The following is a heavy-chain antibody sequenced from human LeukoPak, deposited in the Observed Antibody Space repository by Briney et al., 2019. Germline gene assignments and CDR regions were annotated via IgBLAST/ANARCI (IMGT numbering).Heavy chain of an antibody. Sequence: GGSLRLSCAASGFTFSSYGMHWVRQAPGKGLEWVAVIWYDGSNKYYADSVKGRFTISRDNSKNTLYLQMNSLRAEDTAVYYCARVGALGYCSSTSCPEGAFDIWGQGTMVTVSS. CDR2: IWYDGSNK. J-gene: IGHJ3*02. V-gene: IGHV3-33*01. CDR3: ARVGALGYCSSTSCPEGAFDI. CDR1: GFTFSSYG. D-gene: IGHD2-2*01.